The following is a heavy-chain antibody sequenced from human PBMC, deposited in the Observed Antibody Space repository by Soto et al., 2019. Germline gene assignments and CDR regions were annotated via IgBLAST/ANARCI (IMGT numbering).Heavy chain of an antibody. V-gene: IGHV1-46*01. J-gene: IGHJ4*02. Sequence: QVQLVQSGAEVKKPGASVKVSCKASGYTFTTYYMHWVRQAPGQGLEWMGIISPDGGRKSYAQKFQGRVTMTRDTSTSTVYMELSSLRSEDKAVYYCATRDPGHYWGQVTMVTVSS. CDR3: ATRDPGHY. CDR1: GYTFTTYY. CDR2: ISPDGGRK.